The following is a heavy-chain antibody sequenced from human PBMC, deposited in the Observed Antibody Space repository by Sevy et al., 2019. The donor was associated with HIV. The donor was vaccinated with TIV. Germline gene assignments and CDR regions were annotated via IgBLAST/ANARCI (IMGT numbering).Heavy chain of an antibody. J-gene: IGHJ5*02. CDR2: INPDGSDK. CDR1: GFTFSRYW. D-gene: IGHD4-17*01. CDR3: ARVIDYGELGNWFDP. Sequence: GGSLRLSCAASGFTFSRYWMSWVRQAPAKGLQWVANINPDGSDKYYVGSLKGRFTISRDNSQNSLYLQMNNLGAEDTSLYYCARVIDYGELGNWFDPWGQGTLVTVSS. V-gene: IGHV3-7*01.